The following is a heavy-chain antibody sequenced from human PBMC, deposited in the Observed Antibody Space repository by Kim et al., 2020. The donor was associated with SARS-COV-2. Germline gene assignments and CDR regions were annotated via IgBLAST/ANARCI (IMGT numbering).Heavy chain of an antibody. J-gene: IGHJ6*04. D-gene: IGHD2-2*01. CDR1: GYTFTGFH. CDR3: ARDKCSSTSCYSLMAV. Sequence: ASVKVSCQASGYTFTGFHVHWVRQAPGQGLEWLGWINPDTGDSISAQKFQGRGTMTRDIAISTVYMELSGLRSDDAAVYYCARDKCSSTSCYSLMAVWGKGTTVTVSS. V-gene: IGHV1-2*02. CDR2: INPDTGDS.